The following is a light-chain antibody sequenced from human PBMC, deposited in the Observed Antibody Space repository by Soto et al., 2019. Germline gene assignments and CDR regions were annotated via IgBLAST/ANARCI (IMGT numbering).Light chain of an antibody. CDR2: DAS. CDR1: QSISSY. J-gene: IGKJ3*01. CDR3: QQRSNWPRFT. Sequence: EIVLTQSPATLSLSPGERATLSCRASQSISSYLAWYQQKPGQAPRLLIYDASNRATGIPARFSGSRSGIDLTLAISSLEPEDFAVYYCQQRSNWPRFTFGPGTKVDIK. V-gene: IGKV3-11*01.